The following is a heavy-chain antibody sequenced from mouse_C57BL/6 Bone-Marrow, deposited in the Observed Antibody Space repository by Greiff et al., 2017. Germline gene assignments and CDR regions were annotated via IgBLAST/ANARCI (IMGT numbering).Heavy chain of an antibody. V-gene: IGHV1-81*01. D-gene: IGHD2-2*01. J-gene: IGHJ1*03. Sequence: QVQLQQSGAELARPGASVKLSCKASGYTFTSYGISWVKQRTGQGLEWIGEIYPRSGNTYYNEKFKGKATLTADKSSSTAYMELRSLTSEDSAVYFCASFYYGYLYWYFDVWGTGTTVTVSS. CDR1: GYTFTSYG. CDR2: IYPRSGNT. CDR3: ASFYYGYLYWYFDV.